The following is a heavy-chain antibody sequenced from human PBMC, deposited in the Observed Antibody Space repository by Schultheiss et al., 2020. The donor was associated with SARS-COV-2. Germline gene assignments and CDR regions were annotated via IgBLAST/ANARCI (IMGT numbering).Heavy chain of an antibody. CDR1: GFTFSSYG. CDR2: IWYDGSNK. CDR3: ARDIVGAAGTWDY. D-gene: IGHD6-13*01. Sequence: SLKISCAASGFTFSSYGMHWVRQAPGKGLEWVAVIWYDGSNKYYADSVKGRFTISRDNSKNTLYLQMNSLRAEDTAVYYCARDIVGAAGTWDYWGQGTLVTVSS. V-gene: IGHV3-33*01. J-gene: IGHJ4*02.